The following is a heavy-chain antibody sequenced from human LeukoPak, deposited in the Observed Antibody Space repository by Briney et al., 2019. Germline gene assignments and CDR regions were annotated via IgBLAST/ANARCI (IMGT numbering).Heavy chain of an antibody. CDR2: INPSGGST. CDR3: ATYTINVQDRYYYDSSGYYYFDY. CDR1: GYTFTSYY. J-gene: IGHJ4*02. V-gene: IGHV1-46*01. D-gene: IGHD3-22*01. Sequence: ASVKVSCKASGYTFTSYYMHWVRQAPGQGLEWKGIINPSGGSTSYAQKFQGRVTMTEDTSTDTAYMELSSLRSEDTAVYYCATYTINVQDRYYYDSSGYYYFDYWGQGTLVTVSS.